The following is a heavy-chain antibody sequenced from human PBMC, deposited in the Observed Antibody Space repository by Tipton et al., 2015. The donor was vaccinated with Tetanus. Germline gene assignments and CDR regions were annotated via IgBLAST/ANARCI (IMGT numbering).Heavy chain of an antibody. CDR2: ISHSGSS. V-gene: IGHV4-34*01. D-gene: IGHD1-1*01. J-gene: IGHJ4*02. Sequence: GLVKPSETLSLTCTVSGGSFSLYYWNWVRQSPGKGLEWIGEISHSGSSSYSPSLKSRVTISVDTSKNQFPLRLRSVAAADTAVYYCARANNEFPKKGPFDSWGQGSLVIVSS. CDR3: ARANNEFPKKGPFDS. CDR1: GGSFSLYY.